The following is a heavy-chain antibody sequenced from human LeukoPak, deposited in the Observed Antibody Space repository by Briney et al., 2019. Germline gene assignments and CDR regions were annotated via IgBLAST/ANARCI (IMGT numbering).Heavy chain of an antibody. V-gene: IGHV1-18*01. J-gene: IGHJ4*02. CDR1: GYTFTSYG. Sequence: ASVKVSCKASGYTFTSYGITWVRQAPGQGLEWMGWISAYNGNTNYAQKFQGRVTMTRDTSTSTVYMELSSLRSEDTAVYHCARSDCSRSSCPFDFWGQGTLVTVSS. CDR2: ISAYNGNT. CDR3: ARSDCSRSSCPFDF. D-gene: IGHD2-2*01.